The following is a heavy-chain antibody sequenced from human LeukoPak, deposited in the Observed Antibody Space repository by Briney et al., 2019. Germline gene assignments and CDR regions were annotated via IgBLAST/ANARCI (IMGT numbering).Heavy chain of an antibody. D-gene: IGHD3-10*01. CDR2: IYYSGST. CDR1: GGSISSSSYY. V-gene: IGHV4-39*01. J-gene: IGHJ4*02. CDR3: ARRCYWFGELSCFDY. Sequence: ASETLSLTCTVSGGSISSSSYYWGWIRQPPGKGLEWIGSIYYSGSTYYNPSLKSRVTISVDTSKNQFSLKLSSVTAADTAVYYCARRCYWFGELSCFDYWGQGTLVTVSS.